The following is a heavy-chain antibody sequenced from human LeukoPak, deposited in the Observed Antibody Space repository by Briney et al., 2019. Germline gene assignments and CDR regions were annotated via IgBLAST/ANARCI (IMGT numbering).Heavy chain of an antibody. CDR3: ARVAEAAAFDY. CDR1: GFTVSNYE. D-gene: IGHD6-13*01. Sequence: GGSLRLSCAASGFTVSNYEMNWVRQAPGKGLEWVSFIASDHTTYYADSVKGRYTLSRDNAKNSLYLQMNSLRADDTAVYYCARVAEAAAFDYWGQGTLVTVSS. V-gene: IGHV3-48*03. CDR2: IASDHTT. J-gene: IGHJ4*02.